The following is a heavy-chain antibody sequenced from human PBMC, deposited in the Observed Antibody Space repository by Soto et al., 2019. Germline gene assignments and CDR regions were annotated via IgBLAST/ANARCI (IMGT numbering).Heavy chain of an antibody. D-gene: IGHD3-10*02. Sequence: ASVKVSCKASGYTFTSYAMHWVRQAPGQRLEWMGWINAGNGNTKYSQKFQGRVTITRDTSASTAYMELSSLRSEDTAVYYCARDNVPGPIEVWWFDPWGQGTLVTVSS. CDR2: INAGNGNT. CDR1: GYTFTSYA. V-gene: IGHV1-3*01. CDR3: ARDNVPGPIEVWWFDP. J-gene: IGHJ5*02.